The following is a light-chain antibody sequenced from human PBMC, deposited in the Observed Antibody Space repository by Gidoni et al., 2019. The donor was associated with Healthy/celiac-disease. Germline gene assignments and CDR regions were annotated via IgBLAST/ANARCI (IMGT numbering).Light chain of an antibody. V-gene: IGKV1-33*01. CDR3: QQYDNLPIT. CDR2: DAS. CDR1: HDISHY. J-gene: IGKJ5*01. Sequence: EIQMTQSPSSLSASVGDRVTITCQASHDISHYLNWYPHKPGKAPKLLIYDASNLEKGVPSRFSGSVSGTDFTFTIRSLQPEDIATYYCQQYDNLPITFGQGTRLEIK.